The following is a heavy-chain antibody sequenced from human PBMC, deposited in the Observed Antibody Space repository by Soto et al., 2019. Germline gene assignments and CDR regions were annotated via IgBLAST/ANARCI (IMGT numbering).Heavy chain of an antibody. CDR2: ISSSGGST. D-gene: IGHD2-2*01. V-gene: IGHV3-23*01. J-gene: IGHJ4*02. CDR1: GFTFSSYA. CDR3: AKDRVGYCTSISCYGGLDY. Sequence: GGSLRLSCAASGFTFSSYAMTWVRQAPGKGLEWVSVISSSGGSTYFADSVKGRFTISRDNSKNTLYLQMNSLRAEDTAVYYCAKDRVGYCTSISCYGGLDYWGQGTLVTVSS.